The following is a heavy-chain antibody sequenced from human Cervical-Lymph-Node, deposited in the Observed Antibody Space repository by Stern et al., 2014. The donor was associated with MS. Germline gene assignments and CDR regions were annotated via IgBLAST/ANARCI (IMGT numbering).Heavy chain of an antibody. CDR1: GGSISGPY. Sequence: QLQLQESGPGRVKPSEILSLTCSVSGGSISGPYWTWIRQPPGKGLEWIGQIYYSGSTNYNPSLKSRVSMSVDMSKNQFYLQVTSATPADTAFYYCATGYNFTTHWYLDLWGRGTLVTVSS. V-gene: IGHV4-59*11. D-gene: IGHD5-18*01. CDR3: ATGYNFTTHWYLDL. J-gene: IGHJ2*01. CDR2: IYYSGST.